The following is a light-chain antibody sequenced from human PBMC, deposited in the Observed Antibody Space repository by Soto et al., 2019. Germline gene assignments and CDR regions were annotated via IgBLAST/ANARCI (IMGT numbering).Light chain of an antibody. CDR1: SSDIGAYNF. V-gene: IGLV2-14*03. J-gene: IGLJ2*01. CDR2: DVN. Sequence: QSALTQPASVSGSPGQSITISCTGTSSDIGAYNFVSWYQQHPGKAPKLMLYDVNIRASGVSNRFSVSKSGNTASLTISGLQAEDEADYYCTSWTTSTTMIFGGGTKLTVL. CDR3: TSWTTSTTMI.